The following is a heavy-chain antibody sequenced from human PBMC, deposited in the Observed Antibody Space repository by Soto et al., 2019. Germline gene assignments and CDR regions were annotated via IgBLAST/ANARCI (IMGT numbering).Heavy chain of an antibody. CDR1: GFTFNKYY. J-gene: IGHJ4*02. CDR2: ISSSSSTI. D-gene: IGHD3-22*01. V-gene: IGHV3-48*02. Sequence: PGGSLRLSCAASGFTFNKYYMNRVRQAPGKGLEWVSYISSSSSTIYYADSVKGRFTISRDNAKNSLYLQMNSLRDEDTAVYYCARGGARYDSSGYYHYWGQGTLVTVSS. CDR3: ARGGARYDSSGYYHY.